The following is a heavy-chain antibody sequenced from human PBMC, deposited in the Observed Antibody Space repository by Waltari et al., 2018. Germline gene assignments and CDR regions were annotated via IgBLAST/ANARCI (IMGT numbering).Heavy chain of an antibody. CDR1: GFTFSSYG. CDR2: IRYDGSNK. Sequence: QVQLVESGGGVVQPGGSLRLSCAASGFTFSSYGMPWVRQAPGKGLEWVAFIRYDGSNKYYADSVKGRFTISRDNSKNTLYLQMNSLRAEDTAVYYCAKDPNSYYYYMDVWGKGTTVTVSS. V-gene: IGHV3-30*02. J-gene: IGHJ6*03. CDR3: AKDPNSYYYYMDV.